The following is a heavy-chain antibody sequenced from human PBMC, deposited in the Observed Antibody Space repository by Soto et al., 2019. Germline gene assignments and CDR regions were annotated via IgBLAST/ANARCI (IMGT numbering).Heavy chain of an antibody. D-gene: IGHD2-15*01. CDR1: GFTLTTYT. CDR2: INGRGNYK. J-gene: IGHJ5*02. CDR3: AKDSGAVVVVAATFRWFDP. Sequence: GVSLRLSCAASGFTLTTYTMNWVRQAPGMGLEWVSSINGRGNYKYYTDSVEGRFTISRDNAQNSLYLQMNSLRAEDTAVYYCAKDSGAVVVVAATFRWFDPWGQGTLVTVSS. V-gene: IGHV3-21*04.